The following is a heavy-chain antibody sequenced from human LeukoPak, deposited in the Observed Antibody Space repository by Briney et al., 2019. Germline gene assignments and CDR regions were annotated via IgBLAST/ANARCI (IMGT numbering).Heavy chain of an antibody. V-gene: IGHV1-18*01. CDR3: ARELGSGSGGRYYYYYYMDV. CDR2: ISAYNGNT. Sequence: ASVKVSCKASGYTFTRYGVNWVRQAPGQGLEWMGWISAYNGNTNYAQKLQGRVTMTTDTSTSTAYMELRSLRSDDTAVYYCARELGSGSGGRYYYYYYMDVWGKGTTVTISS. J-gene: IGHJ6*03. CDR1: GYTFTRYG. D-gene: IGHD3-10*01.